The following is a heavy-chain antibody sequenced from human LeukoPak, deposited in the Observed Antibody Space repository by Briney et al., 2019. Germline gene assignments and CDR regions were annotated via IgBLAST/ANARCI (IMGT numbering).Heavy chain of an antibody. D-gene: IGHD5-18*01. CDR3: ARSYSPDYYFKY. J-gene: IGHJ4*02. V-gene: IGHV4-34*01. CDR1: GGSFNDYY. CDR2: INPSVTT. Sequence: SETLSLTCSVYGGSFNDYYWTWIRQFPRKGLEWIGHINPSVTTDYNPSLKSRLTISADTSTMQFSLKLTSVTAADTAVYYCARSYSPDYYFKYWGQGTLVTVSS.